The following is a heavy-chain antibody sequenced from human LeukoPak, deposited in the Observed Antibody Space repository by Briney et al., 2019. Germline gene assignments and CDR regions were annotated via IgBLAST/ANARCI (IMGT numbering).Heavy chain of an antibody. CDR3: ARVVAAPNWFDP. V-gene: IGHV2-70*11. Sequence: SGPALVKPTQTLTLTCTFSGFSLSTNKMCVSWIRQPPGKALEWLARIDWDDDKYYSTSLKTRLTISQDTSKNQVVLTMTNMDPVDTATYYCARVVAAPNWFDPWGQGTLVTVSS. CDR1: GFSLSTNKMC. J-gene: IGHJ5*02. D-gene: IGHD2-15*01. CDR2: IDWDDDK.